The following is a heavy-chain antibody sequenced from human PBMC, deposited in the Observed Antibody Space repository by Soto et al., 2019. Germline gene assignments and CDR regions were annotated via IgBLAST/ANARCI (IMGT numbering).Heavy chain of an antibody. CDR3: AKIEYASSWYYYGMDV. CDR1: GFTFSSYA. J-gene: IGHJ6*02. D-gene: IGHD6-13*01. CDR2: ISGSGGST. Sequence: EVQLLESGGGLVQPGGSLRLSCAASGFTFSSYAMSWVRQAPGKGLEWFSAISGSGGSTYYADSVKGRFTSSRDNTKNTLYVQMNSLRAEDTAVYYCAKIEYASSWYYYGMDVWGQGTTVTVSS. V-gene: IGHV3-23*01.